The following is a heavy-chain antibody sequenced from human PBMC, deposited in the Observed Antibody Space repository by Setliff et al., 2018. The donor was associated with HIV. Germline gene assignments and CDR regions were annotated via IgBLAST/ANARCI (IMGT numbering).Heavy chain of an antibody. Sequence: VKVSCKASGYTFTSYAMHWVRQAPGQRLEWMGRISPNYGGTHYPQKFQGRVTLTSDTSISTAYMELSGLTSDDTAVYYCARGQGPVDYWGQGTLVTVSS. CDR3: ARGQGPVDY. CDR2: ISPNYGGT. V-gene: IGHV1-2*06. J-gene: IGHJ4*02. CDR1: GYTFTSYA.